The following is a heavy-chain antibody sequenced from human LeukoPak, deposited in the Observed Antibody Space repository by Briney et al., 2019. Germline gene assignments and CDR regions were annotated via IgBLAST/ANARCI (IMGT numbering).Heavy chain of an antibody. D-gene: IGHD2-2*01. CDR3: ARDRPNFGGYCSSTSCSIPGWFDP. CDR1: GGSISSYY. V-gene: IGHV4-4*07. Sequence: KASETLSLTCTVSGGSISSYYWSWIRQPAGKGLEWIGRIYSSGSTNYNPSLQSRVTMSVDTSKNQFSLKLSSVTAADTAVYYCARDRPNFGGYCSSTSCSIPGWFDPWGQGTLVTVSS. CDR2: IYSSGST. J-gene: IGHJ5*02.